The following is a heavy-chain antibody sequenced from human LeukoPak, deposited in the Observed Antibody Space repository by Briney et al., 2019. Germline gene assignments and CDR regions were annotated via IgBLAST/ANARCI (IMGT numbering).Heavy chain of an antibody. V-gene: IGHV3-7*01. Sequence: GGSLRLSCAASGFTFSSPWMSWIRQAPGKGLEWVANIKQDESEKFYVDSVKGRFTISRDNAKQSLYLQMDSLRAEDTAVYYCVRDKGGLLRVFDYWGQGTLVTVSS. CDR2: IKQDESEK. CDR1: GFTFSSPW. J-gene: IGHJ4*02. CDR3: VRDKGGLLRVFDY. D-gene: IGHD3-10*01.